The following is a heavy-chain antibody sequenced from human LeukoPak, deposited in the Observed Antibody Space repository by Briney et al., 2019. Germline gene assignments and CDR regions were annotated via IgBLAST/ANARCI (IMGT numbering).Heavy chain of an antibody. V-gene: IGHV4-34*01. CDR2: INHSGST. CDR3: ARAFAARTYNWFDP. J-gene: IGHJ5*02. Sequence: PSETLSLTCAVYGGSFSGYYWSWIRQPPGKGLEWIGEINHSGSTNYNPSLKSRVTISVDTSKNQFSLKLSSVTAADTAVYYCARAFAARTYNWFDPWGQGTLVTVSS. D-gene: IGHD6-6*01. CDR1: GGSFSGYY.